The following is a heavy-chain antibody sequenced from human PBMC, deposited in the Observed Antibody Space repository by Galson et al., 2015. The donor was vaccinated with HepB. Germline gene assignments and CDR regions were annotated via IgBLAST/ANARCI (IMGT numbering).Heavy chain of an antibody. CDR1: GFTLGDYA. CDR3: ARESGEGAFDM. V-gene: IGHV3-49*03. J-gene: IGHJ3*02. D-gene: IGHD1-26*01. CDR2: IRSKAYGGTT. Sequence: SLRLSCAPSGFTLGDYAMVWFRQASGKGLEWVGLIRSKAYGGTTEYAASVKGRFTISGDDSRNIAYLQMKSLKTEDTAVYYCARESGEGAFDMWGQGTMVTVSS.